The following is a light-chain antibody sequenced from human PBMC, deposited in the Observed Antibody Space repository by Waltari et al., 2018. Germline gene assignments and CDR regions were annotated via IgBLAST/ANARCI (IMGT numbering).Light chain of an antibody. Sequence: DIQMTQSPSTLSASVGDRVTITCRASQSIKSWLAWYQQKPGKAPKLLIYDGTSLESWVPSRVSGSESGTEFTLTVSSLQPDDFATYYCQQYHKYPYTFGQGTKLEIK. V-gene: IGKV1-5*01. CDR3: QQYHKYPYT. J-gene: IGKJ2*01. CDR2: DGT. CDR1: QSIKSW.